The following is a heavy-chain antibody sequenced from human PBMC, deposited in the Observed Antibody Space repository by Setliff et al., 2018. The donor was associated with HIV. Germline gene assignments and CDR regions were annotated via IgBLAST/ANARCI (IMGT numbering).Heavy chain of an antibody. Sequence: AETLSLPCAVYGGSLSEYYGSWIRHSPGKGLEWIGEINHSGSTHYNPPLKSRASISVDTAKNQFSRRLNSVTAADTAVYYCARGATLLPGYSDRWEYFYMDVWGKGTTVTVSS. V-gene: IGHV4-34*01. CDR2: INHSGST. CDR1: GGSLSEYY. J-gene: IGHJ6*03. CDR3: ARGATLLPGYSDRWEYFYMDV. D-gene: IGHD5-12*01.